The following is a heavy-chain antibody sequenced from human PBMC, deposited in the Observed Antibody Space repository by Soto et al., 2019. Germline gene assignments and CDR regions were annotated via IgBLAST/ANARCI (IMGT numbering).Heavy chain of an antibody. CDR2: IIPILGIA. V-gene: IGHV1-69*02. CDR3: ARGGYCSGGSCFKNDY. D-gene: IGHD2-15*01. CDR1: GGTFSSYT. J-gene: IGHJ4*02. Sequence: QVQLVQSGAEVKKPGSSVKVSCKASGGTFSSYTISWVRQAPGQGLEWMGRIIPILGIANYAQKFQGRVTITADKSTSTAYMELSRLRSEDTAVYYCARGGYCSGGSCFKNDYWGQGTLVTVSS.